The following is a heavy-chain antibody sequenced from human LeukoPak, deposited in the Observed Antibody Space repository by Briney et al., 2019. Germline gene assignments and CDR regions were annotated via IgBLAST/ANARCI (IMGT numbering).Heavy chain of an antibody. Sequence: GGSLRLSCAASGFTFSSYSMNWVRQAPGKGLEWVSSISSSSSYIYYADSVKGRFTISRDTAKNSLYLQMNSLRAEDTAVYYCAREGSWYAYWDYWGQGTLVTVSS. CDR1: GFTFSSYS. D-gene: IGHD6-13*01. V-gene: IGHV3-21*01. CDR2: ISSSSSYI. J-gene: IGHJ4*02. CDR3: AREGSWYAYWDY.